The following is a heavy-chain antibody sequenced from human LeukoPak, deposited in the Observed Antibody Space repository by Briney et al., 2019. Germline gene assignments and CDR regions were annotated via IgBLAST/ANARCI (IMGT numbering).Heavy chain of an antibody. CDR2: INPSSGST. CDR1: GYTFTSYY. Sequence: GASVKVSCKASGYTFTSYYIHWVRQAPGRGLEWMGIINPSSGSTSYAQKFQGRVTMTRDMSTSTVYMELSSLRSDDTAVYYCARVNYDSSGYYFDYWGQGTLVTVSS. D-gene: IGHD3-22*01. V-gene: IGHV1-46*01. J-gene: IGHJ4*02. CDR3: ARVNYDSSGYYFDY.